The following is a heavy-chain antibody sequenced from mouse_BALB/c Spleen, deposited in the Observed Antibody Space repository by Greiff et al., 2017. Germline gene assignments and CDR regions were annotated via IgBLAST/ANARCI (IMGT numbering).Heavy chain of an antibody. D-gene: IGHD1-1*01. CDR2: ISSGGGST. CDR3: ARRGSSYGY. CDR1: GFAFSSYD. Sequence: EVHLVESGGGLVKPGGSLKLSCAASGFAFSSYDMSWVRQTPEKRLEWVAYISSGGGSTYYPDTVKGRFTISRDNAKNTLYLQMSSLKSEDTAMYYCARRGSSYGYWGQGTLVTVSA. V-gene: IGHV5-12-1*01. J-gene: IGHJ3*01.